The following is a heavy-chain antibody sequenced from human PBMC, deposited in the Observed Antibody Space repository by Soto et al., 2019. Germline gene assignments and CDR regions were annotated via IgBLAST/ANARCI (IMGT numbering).Heavy chain of an antibody. Sequence: QVQLVESGGGVVQPGRSLRLSCAASGFTFSSYGMHWVRQAPGKGLEWVAVIWYDGSNKYYADYVKGRFTISRDNSKNTLCLQMNSLRAEDTAVYYCARDTVRGDDPRWRYYGMDVWGQGTTVTVSS. CDR1: GFTFSSYG. CDR2: IWYDGSNK. D-gene: IGHD3-10*01. V-gene: IGHV3-33*01. J-gene: IGHJ6*02. CDR3: ARDTVRGDDPRWRYYGMDV.